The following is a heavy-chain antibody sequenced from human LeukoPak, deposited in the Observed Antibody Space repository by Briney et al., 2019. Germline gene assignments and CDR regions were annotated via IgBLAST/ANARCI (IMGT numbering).Heavy chain of an antibody. V-gene: IGHV4-59*01. Sequence: SETLSLTCTVSGGSISSYYWSWIRQPPGKGLEWIGYIYYSGSTNYNPSLKSRVTISVDTSKNQFSLKLSSVTAADTAVYYCARVVDNHYRSPVNAFDIWGQGTMVTVSS. CDR2: IYYSGST. J-gene: IGHJ3*02. CDR3: ARVVDNHYRSPVNAFDI. D-gene: IGHD1-14*01. CDR1: GGSISSYY.